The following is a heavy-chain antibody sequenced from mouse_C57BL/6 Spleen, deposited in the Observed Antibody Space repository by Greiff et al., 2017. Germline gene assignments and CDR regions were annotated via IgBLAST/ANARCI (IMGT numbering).Heavy chain of an antibody. CDR2: INPSTGGT. Sequence: VQLQQSGPELVKPGASVKISCKASGYSFTGYYMSWVKQSPEKSLEWIGEINPSTGGTTYNQKFKAKATLTVDKSSSTAYMQLKSLTSEDSAVYYCARSTTVVATGDYYFDYWGQGTTLTVSS. CDR1: GYSFTGYY. J-gene: IGHJ2*01. CDR3: ARSTTVVATGDYYFDY. D-gene: IGHD1-1*01. V-gene: IGHV1-42*01.